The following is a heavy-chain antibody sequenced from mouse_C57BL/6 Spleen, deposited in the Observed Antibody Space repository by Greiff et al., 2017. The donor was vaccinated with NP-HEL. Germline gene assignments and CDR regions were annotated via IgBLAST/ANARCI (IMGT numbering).Heavy chain of an antibody. J-gene: IGHJ2*01. Sequence: EVQLQQSGAELVRPGASVKLSCTASGFNFTDDYMHWVKQRPEQGLEWIGWIDPENGDTEYASKFQGKVTITADTSTNTAYLQLSSLTSEDTAVYDCTSYGYDDYWGQGTTLTVSS. CDR2: IDPENGDT. D-gene: IGHD2-14*01. CDR1: GFNFTDDY. CDR3: TSYGYDDY. V-gene: IGHV14-4*01.